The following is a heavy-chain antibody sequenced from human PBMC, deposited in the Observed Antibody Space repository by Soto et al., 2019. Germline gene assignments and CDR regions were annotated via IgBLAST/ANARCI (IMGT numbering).Heavy chain of an antibody. CDR1: GGSFSGYY. V-gene: IGHV4-34*01. J-gene: IGHJ4*02. CDR2: INHSGST. D-gene: IGHD7-27*01. Sequence: QVQLQQWGAGLLKPSETLSLTCAVYGGSFSGYYWNWIRQPPGKGLECIGEINHSGSTNYNPSLKSRVTISVDTSKNQFSLKLSSVTAADTAVYYCARGWGTIFDYWGQGTLVTVSS. CDR3: ARGWGTIFDY.